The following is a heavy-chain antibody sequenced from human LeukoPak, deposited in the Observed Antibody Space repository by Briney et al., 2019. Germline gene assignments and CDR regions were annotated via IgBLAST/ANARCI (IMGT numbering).Heavy chain of an antibody. J-gene: IGHJ4*02. V-gene: IGHV4-61*02. D-gene: IGHD3-3*01. CDR2: IYTSGST. CDR1: GGSISSGSYY. CDR3: TTALSDFWSGYRYFDY. Sequence: PSETLSLTCTVSGGSISSGSYYWSWIRQPAGKGLEWIGRIYTSGSTNYNPSLKSRVTISVDTSKNQFSLKLSSVTAADTAVYYCTTALSDFWSGYRYFDYWGQGTLVTVSS.